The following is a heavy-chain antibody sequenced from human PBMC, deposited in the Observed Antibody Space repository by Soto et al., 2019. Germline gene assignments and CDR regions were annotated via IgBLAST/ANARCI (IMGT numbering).Heavy chain of an antibody. J-gene: IGHJ4*02. V-gene: IGHV4-34*01. CDR1: GGSFSDYSWN. Sequence: SETLSLTCAVYGGSFSDYSWNWNWIRQPPGKGLEWIGEINHSGSTSHNPSLKSRVTLSLDTSKNQFSLILTSVTAADTAVYYCARVKLAGRGGFDYWGLGTLVTVSS. CDR2: INHSGST. D-gene: IGHD2-15*01. CDR3: ARVKLAGRGGFDY.